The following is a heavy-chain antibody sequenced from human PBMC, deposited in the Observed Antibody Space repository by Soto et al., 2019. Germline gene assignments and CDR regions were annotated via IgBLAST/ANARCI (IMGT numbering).Heavy chain of an antibody. CDR1: GFTFSNYG. CDR3: ARELGEYSKWPAHNFDY. D-gene: IGHD5-18*01. CDR2: IWYDGSKK. J-gene: IGHJ4*02. V-gene: IGHV3-33*01. Sequence: QVQLVESGGGVVQPGRSLRVPCAASGFTFSNYGMHWARQAPGKGLEWVAAIWYDGSKKYYADSVRGRFTISRDNSKNTLYLEMNNLRAEDTAMYYCARELGEYSKWPAHNFDYWGQGTLVTVSS.